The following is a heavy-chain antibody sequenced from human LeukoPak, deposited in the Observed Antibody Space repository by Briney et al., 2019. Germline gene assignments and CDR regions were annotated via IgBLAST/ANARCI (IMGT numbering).Heavy chain of an antibody. J-gene: IGHJ3*02. CDR2: INHSGST. CDR3: ARDKRAMVRGVILGAFDI. CDR1: GGSFSGYY. V-gene: IGHV4-34*01. D-gene: IGHD3-10*01. Sequence: PSETLSLTCAVYGGSFSGYYWSWIRQPPGKGLEWIGEINHSGSTNYNPSLKSRVTISVDTSKNQFSLKLSSVTAADTAVYYCARDKRAMVRGVILGAFDIWGQGTMVTVSS.